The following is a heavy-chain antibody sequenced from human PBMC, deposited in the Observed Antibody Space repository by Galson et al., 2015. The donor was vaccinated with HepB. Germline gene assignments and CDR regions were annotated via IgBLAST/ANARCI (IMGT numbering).Heavy chain of an antibody. V-gene: IGHV5-10-1*01. CDR2: IDPSDSYT. CDR3: AGAPLSGNYYYYYGMDV. Sequence: QSGAEVKKPGESLRISCKGSGYSFTSYWISWVRQMPGKGLEWMGRIDPSDSYTNYSPSFQGHVTISADKSISTAYLQWSSLKASDTAMYYCAGAPLSGNYYYYYGMDVWGQGTTVTVSS. D-gene: IGHD3-9*01. CDR1: GYSFTSYW. J-gene: IGHJ6*02.